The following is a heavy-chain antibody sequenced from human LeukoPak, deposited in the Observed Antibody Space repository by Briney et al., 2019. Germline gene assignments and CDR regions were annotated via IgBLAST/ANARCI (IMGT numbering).Heavy chain of an antibody. V-gene: IGHV1-2*02. J-gene: IGHJ3*02. CDR3: ARVPGAFDI. Sequence: ASVTVSCKASGYTFTGYYMHWVRQAPGQGLEWMGWINPNSGGTNYAQKFQGRVTMTRDTSISTAYMELSWLRSDDTAVYYCARVPGAFDIWGQGTMVTVSS. CDR1: GYTFTGYY. CDR2: INPNSGGT.